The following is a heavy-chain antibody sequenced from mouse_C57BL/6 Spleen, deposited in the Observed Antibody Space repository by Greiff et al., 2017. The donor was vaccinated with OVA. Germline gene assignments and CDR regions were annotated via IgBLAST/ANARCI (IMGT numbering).Heavy chain of an antibody. V-gene: IGHV5-9-1*02. Sequence: EVQRVESGEGLVKPGGSLKLSCAASGFTFSSYAMSWVRQTPEKRLEWVAYISSGGDYSYYADTVKGRFTISRDNARNTLYLQMSSLKSEDTAMYYCTSLLRGFAYWGQGTLVTVSA. CDR3: TSLLRGFAY. CDR2: ISSGGDYS. CDR1: GFTFSSYA. D-gene: IGHD1-1*01. J-gene: IGHJ3*01.